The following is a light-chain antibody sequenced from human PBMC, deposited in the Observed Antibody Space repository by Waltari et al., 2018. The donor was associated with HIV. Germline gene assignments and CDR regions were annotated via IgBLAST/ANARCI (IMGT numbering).Light chain of an antibody. J-gene: IGLJ2*01. CDR3: AAWDDSLNGVV. CDR1: SSNIGSNT. CDR2: SNN. V-gene: IGLV1-44*01. Sequence: QSVLTQPPSASGTPGQRVTISCSGSSSNIGSNTVNWYQQLPGTPPKLLLYSNNQRPSGLPDRCSGSKSGTSASLAISGLQSEDEADYYCAAWDDSLNGVVFGGGTKLTVL.